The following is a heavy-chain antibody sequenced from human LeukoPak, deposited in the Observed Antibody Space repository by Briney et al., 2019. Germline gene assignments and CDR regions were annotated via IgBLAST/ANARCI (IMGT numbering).Heavy chain of an antibody. D-gene: IGHD3-22*01. CDR1: GFTFSSYA. V-gene: IGHV3-23*01. CDR3: EKDLAYYDRSGRAFDY. CDR2: ISGSGGST. Sequence: GGSLRLSCAASGFTFSSYAMSWVRQAPGKGLEWVSAISGSGGSTYYADSVKGRFTISRDNSKNTLYLQMNSLGAEDTAVYYCEKDLAYYDRSGRAFDYWGQGTLVTVSS. J-gene: IGHJ4*02.